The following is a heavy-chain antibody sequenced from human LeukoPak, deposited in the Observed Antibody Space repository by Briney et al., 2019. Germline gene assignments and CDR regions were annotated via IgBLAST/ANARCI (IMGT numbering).Heavy chain of an antibody. V-gene: IGHV3-21*01. J-gene: IGHJ4*02. Sequence: GGSLTLYCVASAFTFSAFTMNRVRQAPGKGLEWVSFLSSSTTYIYYADSMKGRYTISRDNAKNSLYLQMNSLRAEDTAVYDCARDDPRWGTSGDYWGQGTLVTVSS. CDR3: ARDDPRWGTSGDY. CDR2: LSSSTTYI. CDR1: AFTFSAFT. D-gene: IGHD7-27*01.